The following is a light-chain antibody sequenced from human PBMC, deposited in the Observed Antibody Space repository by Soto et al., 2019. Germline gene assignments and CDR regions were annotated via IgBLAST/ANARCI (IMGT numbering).Light chain of an antibody. J-gene: IGKJ1*01. CDR2: DVS. CDR3: QQYGSSPT. V-gene: IGKV3-20*01. Sequence: EIVLTQSPGTLSLSPGETATLSCRSSQSVSSSYLAWYQQKPGQAPRLLIYDVSSRATGIPDRFSGSGSGTDFTLTISRLEPEDFAVYYCQQYGSSPTFGQGTKVEIK. CDR1: QSVSSSY.